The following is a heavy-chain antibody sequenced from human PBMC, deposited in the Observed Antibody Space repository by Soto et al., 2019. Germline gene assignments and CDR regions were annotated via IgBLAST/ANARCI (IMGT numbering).Heavy chain of an antibody. CDR3: SADHPHMAMGWPV. V-gene: IGHV1-58*02. Sequence: SVKVSCKASGFDFGSFGIQFLRRTRGRGLEWIGWIVVVSGSTNYARQFQGRVAISRDMSSSTAYLDLYDLKSDDTAVYFCSADHPHMAMGWPVWGQGTTVTVSS. CDR1: GFDFGSFG. D-gene: IGHD1-26*01. J-gene: IGHJ6*02. CDR2: IVVVSGST.